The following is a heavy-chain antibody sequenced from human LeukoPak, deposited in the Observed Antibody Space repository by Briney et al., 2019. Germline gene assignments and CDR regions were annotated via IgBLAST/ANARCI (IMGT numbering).Heavy chain of an antibody. V-gene: IGHV3-7*01. CDR1: GFTFSSYW. CDR2: IKQDGSEK. CDR3: AREGRGYDAFDI. Sequence: PGGSLSLSCAASGFTFSSYWMTWVRQAPGKGLEWVANIKQDGSEKYYVDSVKGRFTISRDNAKNSLYLQMNSLRAEDTAVYYCAREGRGYDAFDIWGQGTMVTVSS. D-gene: IGHD3-10*01. J-gene: IGHJ3*02.